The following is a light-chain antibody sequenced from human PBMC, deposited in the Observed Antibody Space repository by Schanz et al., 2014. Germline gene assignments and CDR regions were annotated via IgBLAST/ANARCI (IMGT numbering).Light chain of an antibody. CDR2: EGS. V-gene: IGLV2-23*01. Sequence: QSALTQPASVSASPGQSITISCTGTSSDVGGYNYVSWYLQYPGKAPKLLIYEGSQRPSGVSHRLSGSKSGNTASLTISGLQAEDEADYYCCSHAGSNTWVFGGGTKLTVL. J-gene: IGLJ3*02. CDR3: CSHAGSNTWV. CDR1: SSDVGGYNY.